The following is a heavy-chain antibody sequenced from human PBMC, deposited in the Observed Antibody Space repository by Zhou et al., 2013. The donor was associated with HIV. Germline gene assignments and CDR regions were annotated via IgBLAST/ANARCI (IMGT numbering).Heavy chain of an antibody. CDR2: TIPMHGIA. V-gene: IGHV1-69*02. CDR1: GGTFNSFV. CDR3: ARTSRGVAGTAYLDS. D-gene: IGHD2-21*01. J-gene: IGHJ4*02. Sequence: QVQLVQSGPEVTEPGSSVRVSCRTSGGTFNSFVITWVRQAPGQGLEWMGKTIPMHGIANFAQKFQGRVTITADKSTSTAYMELSSLTPEDTAVYFCARTSRGVAGTAYLDSWGQGTLVTVSS.